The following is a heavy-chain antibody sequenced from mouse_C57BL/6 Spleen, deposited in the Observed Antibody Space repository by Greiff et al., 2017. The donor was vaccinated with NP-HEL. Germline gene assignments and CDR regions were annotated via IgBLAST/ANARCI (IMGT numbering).Heavy chain of an antibody. CDR2: IYPSDSET. D-gene: IGHD1-1*01. CDR1: GYTFTSYW. CDR3: ARSRNLLLQGEGYFDY. J-gene: IGHJ2*01. Sequence: QVQLQQPGAELVRPGSSVKLSCKASGYTFTSYWMDWVKQRPGQGLEWIGNIYPSDSETHYNQKFKDKATLTVDKSSSTAYMQLSSLTSEDSAVYYCARSRNLLLQGEGYFDYWGQGTTLTVSS. V-gene: IGHV1-61*01.